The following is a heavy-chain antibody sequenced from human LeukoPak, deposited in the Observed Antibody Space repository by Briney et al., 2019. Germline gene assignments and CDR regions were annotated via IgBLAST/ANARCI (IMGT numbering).Heavy chain of an antibody. Sequence: GGSLRLSCAASGFTFSSYEMKWVRQARGKGLEWVSYVSSSGSTIYYADSVKGRFTISRENAKNSLYLQMNSLRTEDTAVYYCANVGRSNFDYWGQGTLVTVSS. J-gene: IGHJ4*02. V-gene: IGHV3-48*03. CDR1: GFTFSSYE. CDR2: VSSSGSTI. D-gene: IGHD6-13*01. CDR3: ANVGRSNFDY.